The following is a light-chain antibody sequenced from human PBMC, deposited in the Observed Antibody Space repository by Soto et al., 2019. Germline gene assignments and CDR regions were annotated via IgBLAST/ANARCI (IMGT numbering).Light chain of an antibody. CDR2: GVT. J-gene: IGLJ1*01. CDR1: HNDIGTYDY. Sequence: QSALTQPTSVSGSPGQSITISCTGNHNDIGTYDYVSWYQQHPGRAPRLLIHGVTTRPSGISDRFSASKSGLTASLTISGLQPEDEADYYCSSFTSNRIYVFXPRTKVTVL. V-gene: IGLV2-14*03. CDR3: SSFTSNRIYV.